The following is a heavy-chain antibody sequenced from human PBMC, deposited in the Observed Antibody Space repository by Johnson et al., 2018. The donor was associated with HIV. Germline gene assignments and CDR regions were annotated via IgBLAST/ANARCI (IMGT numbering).Heavy chain of an antibody. CDR3: ARKVVTADDAFDI. Sequence: VQLVESGGGLVQPGGSLRLSCAASGFTFSSYWMHWVRQAPGKGLVWVSRINSDGSSTSYADSVKGRFTISRDNSKNTLYLQMGSLRAEDMAVYYCARKVVTADDAFDIWGQGTMVTVSS. D-gene: IGHD2-21*02. V-gene: IGHV3-74*02. CDR2: INSDGSST. CDR1: GFTFSSYW. J-gene: IGHJ3*02.